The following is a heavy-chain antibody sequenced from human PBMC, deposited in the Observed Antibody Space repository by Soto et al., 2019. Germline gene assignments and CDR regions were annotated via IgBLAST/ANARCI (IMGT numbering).Heavy chain of an antibody. CDR3: ASGFDSDGLYNGGHP. V-gene: IGHV4-4*02. J-gene: IGHJ5*02. CDR2: ILHIGST. CDR1: GGSISTTNW. Sequence: VQLQESGPGLVKPSGTLSLTCTVSGGSISTTNWWSWVRQSPGKGLEWIGEILHIGSTNYNPSLQSRVTISIDKSKNQFSLRLSSVTAADTAVYYCASGFDSDGLYNGGHPWGQGTLVGVSS. D-gene: IGHD3-22*01.